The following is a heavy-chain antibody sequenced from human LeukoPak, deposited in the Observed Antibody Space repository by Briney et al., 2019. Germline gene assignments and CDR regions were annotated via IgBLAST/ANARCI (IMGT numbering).Heavy chain of an antibody. CDR2: ISSSGST. V-gene: IGHV4-61*02. CDR1: GDSISSGDYY. D-gene: IGHD3-22*01. Sequence: SQTLSLTCTVSGDSISSGDYYWSWIRQPAGKGLEWIRRISSSGSTNYNPSLKSRVTISVDTSKNQFSLKLSSVTAADTAVYFCARGPYSYDSSGAFDIWGQGTMVTVSS. CDR3: ARGPYSYDSSGAFDI. J-gene: IGHJ3*02.